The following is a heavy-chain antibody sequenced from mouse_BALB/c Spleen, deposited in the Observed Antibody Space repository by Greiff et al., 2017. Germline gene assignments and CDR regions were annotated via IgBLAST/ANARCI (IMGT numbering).Heavy chain of an antibody. V-gene: IGHV1-54*01. Sequence: VKLMESGAELVRPGTSVKVSCKASGYAFTNYLIEWVKQRPGQGLEWIGVINPGSGGTNYNEKFKGKATLTADKSSSTAYMQLSSLTSDDSAVYFCARRELGRYAMDYWGQGTSVTVSS. CDR2: INPGSGGT. J-gene: IGHJ4*01. CDR3: ARRELGRYAMDY. CDR1: GYAFTNYL. D-gene: IGHD4-1*01.